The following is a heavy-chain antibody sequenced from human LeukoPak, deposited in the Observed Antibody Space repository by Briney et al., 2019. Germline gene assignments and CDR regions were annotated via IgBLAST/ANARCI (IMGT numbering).Heavy chain of an antibody. V-gene: IGHV4-39*01. CDR2: IYYSGST. Sequence: SETLSLTCTVSGGSISSYYWGWIRQPPGKGLEWIGSIYYSGSTYYNPSLKSRVTISVDTSKNQFSLKLSSVTAADTAVYYCARVRLEDSSGYYPSGIRPSNWFDPWGQGTLVTVSS. CDR1: GGSISSYY. D-gene: IGHD3-22*01. J-gene: IGHJ5*02. CDR3: ARVRLEDSSGYYPSGIRPSNWFDP.